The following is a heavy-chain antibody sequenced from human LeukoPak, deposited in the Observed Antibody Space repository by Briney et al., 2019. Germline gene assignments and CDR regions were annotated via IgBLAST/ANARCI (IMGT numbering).Heavy chain of an antibody. Sequence: SETLSLTCTVSGGSISSGGYYWSWIRQHPGKGLEWIGYIYYSGSTYYNPSLKSRVTISVDTSKNQFSLKLSSVTAADTAVYYCARVPIGCCSSTSCSHFDYWGQGTLVTVSS. J-gene: IGHJ4*02. V-gene: IGHV4-31*03. CDR1: GGSISSGGYY. CDR3: ARVPIGCCSSTSCSHFDY. D-gene: IGHD2-2*01. CDR2: IYYSGST.